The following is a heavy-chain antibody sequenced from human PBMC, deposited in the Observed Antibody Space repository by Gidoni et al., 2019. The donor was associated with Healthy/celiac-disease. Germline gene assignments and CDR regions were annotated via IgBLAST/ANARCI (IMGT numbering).Heavy chain of an antibody. CDR3: AKGGGRGSGSPGRAFDI. CDR1: GFTFSSYA. J-gene: IGHJ3*02. D-gene: IGHD1-26*01. Sequence: EVQLLESGGGLVQPGGSLRLSCAASGFTFSSYAMSWVRQAPGKGLEWGSAISGSGGSTYYADSVKGRFTISRDNSKNTLYLQMNSLRAEDTAVYYCAKGGGRGSGSPGRAFDIWGQGTMVTVSS. V-gene: IGHV3-23*01. CDR2: ISGSGGST.